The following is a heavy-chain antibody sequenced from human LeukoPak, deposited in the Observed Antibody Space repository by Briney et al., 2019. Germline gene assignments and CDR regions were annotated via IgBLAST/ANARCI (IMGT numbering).Heavy chain of an antibody. CDR3: ARTKTSGSSYHMDV. V-gene: IGHV1-69*06. CDR1: GRTFSSYA. CDR2: IIPIFGTA. J-gene: IGHJ6*03. D-gene: IGHD1-26*01. Sequence: SVKVSCKASGRTFSSYAISWVRQAPGQGLEWMGGIIPIFGTANYAQKFQGRVTITADKSTSTAYMELSSLRSEDTAVYYCARTKTSGSSYHMDVWGKGTTVTVSS.